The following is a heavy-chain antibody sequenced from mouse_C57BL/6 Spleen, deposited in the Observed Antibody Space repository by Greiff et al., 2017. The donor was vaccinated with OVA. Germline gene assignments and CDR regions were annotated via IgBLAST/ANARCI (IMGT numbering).Heavy chain of an antibody. V-gene: IGHV1-26*01. CDR1: GYTFTDYY. CDR3: ARSYSGSSPRDY. J-gene: IGHJ4*01. Sequence: VQLQQSGPELVKPGASVKISCKASGYTFTDYYMNWVKQSHGKSLEWMGDINPNNGGTSYNQKFKGKATLTVAKSSSTAYMELRSLTSEDSAVYYCARSYSGSSPRDYWGQGTSVTVSS. CDR2: INPNNGGT. D-gene: IGHD1-1*01.